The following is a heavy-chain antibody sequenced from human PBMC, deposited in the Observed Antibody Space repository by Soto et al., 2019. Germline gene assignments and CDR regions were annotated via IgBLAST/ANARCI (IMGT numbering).Heavy chain of an antibody. Sequence: PSETLSLTCAVSGGSISSGGYSWSWIRQPPGKGLEWIGEINHSGSTNYNPSLKSRVTISVDTSKNQFSLKLSSVTAADTAVYYCARRYPPYSSSWYGANGGWFDPWGQGTLVTVSS. CDR2: INHSGST. CDR3: ARRYPPYSSSWYGANGGWFDP. J-gene: IGHJ5*02. V-gene: IGHV4-30-2*01. D-gene: IGHD6-13*01. CDR1: GGSISSGGYS.